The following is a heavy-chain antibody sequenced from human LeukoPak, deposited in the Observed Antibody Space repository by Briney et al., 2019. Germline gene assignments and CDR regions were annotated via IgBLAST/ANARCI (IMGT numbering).Heavy chain of an antibody. D-gene: IGHD1-26*01. CDR1: GGTFSNYA. CDR3: AKDDGSATMGFDS. CDR2: IIPIFRTT. V-gene: IGHV1-69*05. Sequence: ASVMVSCKASGGTFSNYAFSWVRQAPGQGLEWMGGIIPIFRTTNYAEQFQGRVTITTDESTNTAYLDLSSLRSEDTAVYYCAKDDGSATMGFDSWGQGTLVSVSS. J-gene: IGHJ5*01.